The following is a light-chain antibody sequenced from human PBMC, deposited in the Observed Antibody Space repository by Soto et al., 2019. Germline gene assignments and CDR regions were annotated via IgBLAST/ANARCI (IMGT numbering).Light chain of an antibody. CDR3: LSYTTSSSYV. J-gene: IGLJ1*01. CDR1: SRDVGAYNR. V-gene: IGLV2-14*01. CDR2: EVS. Sequence: QSALTQPASVSGSPGQSITISCTGTSRDVGAYNRVSWYQQHSGKAPKLMIYEVSNRPSGVSNRFSGSKSGNTASLTISGLQAEDEADYYCLSYTTSSSYVFGTGTKVTVL.